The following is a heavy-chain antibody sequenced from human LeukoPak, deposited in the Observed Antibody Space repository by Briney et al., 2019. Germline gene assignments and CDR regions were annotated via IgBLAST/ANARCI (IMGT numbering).Heavy chain of an antibody. J-gene: IGHJ4*02. D-gene: IGHD6-19*01. V-gene: IGHV3-7*01. CDR3: ARDRGSIGWYEFDY. CDR1: GFTSNSYW. CDR2: IKQDGSEK. Sequence: GGSLRLSCAASGFTSNSYWMSWVRQAPGKGLEWVANIKQDGSEKYYVDSVKGRFTISRDNAKNSLYLQMNSLRAEDTAVYYCARDRGSIGWYEFDYWGQGTLVTVSS.